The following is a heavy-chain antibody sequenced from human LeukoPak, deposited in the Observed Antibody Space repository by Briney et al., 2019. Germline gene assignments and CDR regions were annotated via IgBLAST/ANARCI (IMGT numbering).Heavy chain of an antibody. CDR1: GFTFSSYA. CDR2: IPYDGSNK. V-gene: IGHV3-30-3*01. J-gene: IGHJ4*02. Sequence: GGSLRLSCAASGFTFSSYAMHWVRQAPGKGLEWVAVIPYDGSNKYYADSVKGRFTISRDNSKNTLYLQMNSLRAEDTAVYYCAREGDYYFDYWGQGTLVTVSS. CDR3: AREGDYYFDY. D-gene: IGHD2-21*02.